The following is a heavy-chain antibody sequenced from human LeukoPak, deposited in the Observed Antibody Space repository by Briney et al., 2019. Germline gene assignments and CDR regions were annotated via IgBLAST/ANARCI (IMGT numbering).Heavy chain of an antibody. V-gene: IGHV4-30-2*01. Sequence: SETLSLTCAVSGDSISSGAYSWSWIRQPPGKGLEWIGYIYHGGSASYNPSLKSRVTISVDRSKNQFSLRLSSVTAADTAIYYCARLSSVYSSASIWGQGTLVTVSS. J-gene: IGHJ4*02. CDR1: GDSISSGAYS. D-gene: IGHD3-22*01. CDR2: IYHGGSA. CDR3: ARLSSVYSSASI.